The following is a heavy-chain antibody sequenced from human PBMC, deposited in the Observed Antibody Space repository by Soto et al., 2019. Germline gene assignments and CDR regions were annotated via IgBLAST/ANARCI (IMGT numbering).Heavy chain of an antibody. CDR2: IYYSGST. CDR1: GGSISSYY. Sequence: SETLSLTCTVSGGSISSYYWSWIRQPPGKGLEWIGYIYYSGSTNYNPSLKSRVTISVDTSKNQFSLKLSSVTAADTAVYYCASLSALWWGSYYYGMDVWGQGTTVTVSS. D-gene: IGHD3-10*02. CDR3: ASLSALWWGSYYYGMDV. V-gene: IGHV4-59*08. J-gene: IGHJ6*02.